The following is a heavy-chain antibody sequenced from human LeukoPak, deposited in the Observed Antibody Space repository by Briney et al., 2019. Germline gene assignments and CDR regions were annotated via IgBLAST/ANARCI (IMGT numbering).Heavy chain of an antibody. D-gene: IGHD2-2*01. Sequence: SETLSLTCIVSGGSIRSDSYYWSWIRQPAGKGLEWIGRIYSSGSTNYNPSLKSRVVISVDTSKNQFSLELSSVTAADTAVYYCAREGIVVIPAGYSYQIDSWGQGTLVTVSS. CDR3: AREGIVVIPAGYSYQIDS. J-gene: IGHJ4*02. V-gene: IGHV4-61*02. CDR2: IYSSGST. CDR1: GGSIRSDSYY.